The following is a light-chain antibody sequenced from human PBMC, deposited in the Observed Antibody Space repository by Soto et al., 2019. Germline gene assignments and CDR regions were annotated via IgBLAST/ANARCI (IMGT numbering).Light chain of an antibody. CDR2: SNN. CDR3: GAWEDSMIGRV. J-gene: IGLJ3*02. V-gene: IGLV1-44*01. Sequence: QSVLTQPPSASGTPGQRVTISCSGSSSNIGSNTVSWYQQLPLSAPKLLIYSNNQRPSGVPARFSGAKSATSASLALSGLLYYDDAAYYCGAWEDSMIGRVFGGGTKVTVL. CDR1: SSNIGSNT.